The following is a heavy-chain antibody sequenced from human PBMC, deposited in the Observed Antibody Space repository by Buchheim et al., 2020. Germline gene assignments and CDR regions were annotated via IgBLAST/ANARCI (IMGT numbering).Heavy chain of an antibody. CDR3: ARSGGYCSGGSCYSAFYYGMDV. CDR1: GGSISSYY. D-gene: IGHD2-15*01. CDR2: IYYSGST. Sequence: QVQLQESGPGLVKPSETLSLTCTVSGGSISSYYWSWIRQPPGKGLEWIGYIYYSGSTNYNPSLKSRVTISVDTSKNQFSLTLSSVTAADTAVYYCARSGGYCSGGSCYSAFYYGMDVWGQGTT. V-gene: IGHV4-59*01. J-gene: IGHJ6*02.